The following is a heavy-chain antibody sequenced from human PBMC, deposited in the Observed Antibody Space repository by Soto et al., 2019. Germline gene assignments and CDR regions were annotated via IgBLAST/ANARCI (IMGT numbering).Heavy chain of an antibody. J-gene: IGHJ4*02. V-gene: IGHV4-31*03. CDR1: GDSMATGGHY. Sequence: SETLYITCTVSGDSMATGGHYYNWIRQVPGKGLEWIGYVYYSGATHYTPSLRARATISRDTSKNQFSLRLSSVTAADTALYYCARDKDLQPTVWGFWGQGIQVTVSS. CDR3: ARDKDLQPTVWGF. D-gene: IGHD3-16*01. CDR2: VYYSGAT.